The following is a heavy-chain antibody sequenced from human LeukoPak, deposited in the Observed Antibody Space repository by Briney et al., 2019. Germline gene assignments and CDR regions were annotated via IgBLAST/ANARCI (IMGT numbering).Heavy chain of an antibody. CDR2: ISNIGST. CDR3: ARDRISINALDM. D-gene: IGHD2-21*01. CDR1: GDSITGHY. Sequence: PSETLSLTCSVSGDSITGHYLTWIRQLPGNGLEWIGYISNIGSTNYNPSLKSRVTISVDTSKNQFSLKLTSVTAADTALYYCARDRISINALDMWGQGTMVTVSS. J-gene: IGHJ3*02. V-gene: IGHV4-59*11.